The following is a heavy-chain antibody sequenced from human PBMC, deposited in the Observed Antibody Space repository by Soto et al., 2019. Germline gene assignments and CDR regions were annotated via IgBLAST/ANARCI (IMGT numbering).Heavy chain of an antibody. V-gene: IGHV4-38-2*01. D-gene: IGHD1-26*01. CDR2: SYHSGSA. CDR1: GSSISSGFY. J-gene: IGHJ4*02. Sequence: PSETLSLTCAVSGSSISSGFYWGWIRQPPGKGLEWIGSSYHSGSASYKPSLKSRVTISIDTSKNHFSLHLSSVTAADSAVYYCATCSGSGCYTPWGLQYFDSWGLGTLVTVSS. CDR3: ATCSGSGCYTPWGLQYFDS.